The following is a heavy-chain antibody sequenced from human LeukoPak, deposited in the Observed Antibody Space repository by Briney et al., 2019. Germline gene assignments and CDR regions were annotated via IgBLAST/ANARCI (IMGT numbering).Heavy chain of an antibody. Sequence: SLRLSCAASGFIFSSYGMHWVRQAPGKGLEWVSIIWYDGSNKYYADSVKGRFTISKDNSKKTLYLQMNSLRDEDTAVYYCARDPGHSGWYGDYWGQGTLVTVSS. V-gene: IGHV3-33*01. CDR3: ARDPGHSGWYGDY. D-gene: IGHD6-19*01. J-gene: IGHJ4*02. CDR1: GFIFSSYG. CDR2: IWYDGSNK.